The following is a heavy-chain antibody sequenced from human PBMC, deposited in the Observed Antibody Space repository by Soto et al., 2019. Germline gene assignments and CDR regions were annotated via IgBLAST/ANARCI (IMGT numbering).Heavy chain of an antibody. J-gene: IGHJ3*02. V-gene: IGHV4-31*03. CDR2: IYYSGST. CDR3: GFGRSPSPVFDI. Sequence: QVQLQESGPGLVKPSQTLSLTCTVSGGSISSGGYYWSWIRQHPGKGLEWIGYIYYSGSTYYNPSLKSRVTISRDTSKIRLSRKLTSVMAADTAVYYCGFGRSPSPVFDIWGQGTTVTVSS. CDR1: GGSISSGGYY. D-gene: IGHD3-10*01.